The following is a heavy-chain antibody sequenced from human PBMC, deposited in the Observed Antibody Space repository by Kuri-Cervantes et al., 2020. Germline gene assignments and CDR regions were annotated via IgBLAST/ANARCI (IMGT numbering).Heavy chain of an antibody. V-gene: IGHV3-23*01. CDR2: VSEYGDDT. J-gene: IGHJ1*01. D-gene: IGHD4-11*01. CDR1: GFTFSGYA. Sequence: LSLTCAASGFTFSGYAMSWVRQAPGKGLEWVSAVSEYGDDTYYADSVKGRFTISRDNSKNTLYLQMNSLRAEDTAVYYCAKDRKDYSNYVAEYFQHWGQGTLVTVSS. CDR3: AKDRKDYSNYVAEYFQH.